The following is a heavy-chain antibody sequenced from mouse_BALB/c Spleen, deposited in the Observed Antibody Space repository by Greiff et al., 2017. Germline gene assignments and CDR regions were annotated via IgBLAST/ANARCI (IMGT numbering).Heavy chain of an antibody. V-gene: IGHV1S41*01. CDR2: IAPGSGST. D-gene: IGHD2-3*01. CDR1: GYAFTSYW. Sequence: DLVKPGASVKLSCTASGYAFTSYWINWIKQRPGQGLEWIGRIAPGSGSTYYNEMFKGKGTLTVDTSSSTAYIQLSSLSSEDSAVYICAREGDDGAMDYGGQGTSVTVSS. J-gene: IGHJ4*01. CDR3: AREGDDGAMDY.